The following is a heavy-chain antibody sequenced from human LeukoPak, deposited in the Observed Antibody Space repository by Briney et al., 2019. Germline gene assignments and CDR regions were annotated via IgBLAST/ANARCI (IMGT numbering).Heavy chain of an antibody. CDR3: TANLISIFGAGY. V-gene: IGHV1-69*04. J-gene: IGHJ4*02. D-gene: IGHD3-3*01. CDR2: IIPILGIA. Sequence: ASVKVSCKASGGTFSSYAISWVRQAPGQGLEWMGRIIPILGIANYAQKFQGRVTMTEDTPTATVYLELSSLRSEDTAIYYCTANLISIFGAGYWGQGTLVTVSS. CDR1: GGTFSSYA.